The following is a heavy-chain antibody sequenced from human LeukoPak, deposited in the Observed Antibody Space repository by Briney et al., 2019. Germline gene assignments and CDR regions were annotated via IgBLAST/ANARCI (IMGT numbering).Heavy chain of an antibody. CDR1: GFTFSSYS. CDR3: ARDRRLRTDCSSTSCYADYFDY. D-gene: IGHD2-2*01. Sequence: PGGSLRLSCAASGFTFSSYSMNWVRQAPGKGLEWVSSISSSSSYIYYADSVKGRFTISRDNAKNSLYLQMNSLRAEDTAVYYCARDRRLRTDCSSTSCYADYFDYWGQGTLVTVSS. CDR2: ISSSSSYI. J-gene: IGHJ4*02. V-gene: IGHV3-21*01.